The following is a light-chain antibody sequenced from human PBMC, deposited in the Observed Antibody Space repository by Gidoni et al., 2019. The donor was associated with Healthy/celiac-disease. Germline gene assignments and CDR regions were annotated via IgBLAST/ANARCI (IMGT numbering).Light chain of an antibody. CDR3: SSYAGSNNFHVV. J-gene: IGLJ2*01. Sequence: QSALTHPPSASGTPGHSVTISCTGTSSDVGGYNYVYWYQQHPGKAPKLMIYEVSKRPSGVPDRFSGSKSGNTAYLTVSGLQAEDEADYDCSSYAGSNNFHVVFGGGTKLTVL. CDR1: SSDVGGYNY. V-gene: IGLV2-8*01. CDR2: EVS.